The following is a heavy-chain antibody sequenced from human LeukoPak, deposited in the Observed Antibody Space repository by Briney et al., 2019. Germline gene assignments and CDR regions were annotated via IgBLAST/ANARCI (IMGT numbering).Heavy chain of an antibody. V-gene: IGHV3-7*01. CDR2: IKRDGSQK. CDR1: GFSFSSNW. J-gene: IGHJ4*02. Sequence: GGSLRLSCAAPGFSFSSNWMGWVRQAPGKGLEWVAHIKRDGSQKYYLDSVKGRFTISRDNAKNSLYLQMNSLRVEDTAVYYCARENYFSFEYWGQGALVTVSS. D-gene: IGHD3-16*01. CDR3: ARENYFSFEY.